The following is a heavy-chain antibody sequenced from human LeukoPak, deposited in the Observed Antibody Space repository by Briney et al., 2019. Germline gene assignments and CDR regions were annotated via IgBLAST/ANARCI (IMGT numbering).Heavy chain of an antibody. V-gene: IGHV4-34*01. Sequence: SETLSLTCTVSGGPVSGYYWSWIRQPPGKGLEWIGEINHSGSTNYNPSLKSRVTISVDTSKNQFSLKLSSVTAADTAVYYCASNIVVVVAAQNDAFDIWGQGTMVTVSS. CDR3: ASNIVVVVAAQNDAFDI. D-gene: IGHD2-15*01. CDR1: GGPVSGYY. CDR2: INHSGST. J-gene: IGHJ3*02.